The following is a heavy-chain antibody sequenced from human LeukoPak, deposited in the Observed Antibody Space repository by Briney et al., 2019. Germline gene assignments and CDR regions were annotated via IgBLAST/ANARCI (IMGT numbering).Heavy chain of an antibody. CDR2: IYHSGST. Sequence: SETLSLTCAVSGYSISSGYYWGWIRPPPGKGLEWIGSIYHSGSTYYNPSLKSRVTISVDTSKNQFSLKLSSVTAADTAVYYCARDLGYCSGGSCHYYFDYWGQGTLVTVSS. CDR1: GYSISSGYY. CDR3: ARDLGYCSGGSCHYYFDY. J-gene: IGHJ4*02. D-gene: IGHD2-15*01. V-gene: IGHV4-38-2*02.